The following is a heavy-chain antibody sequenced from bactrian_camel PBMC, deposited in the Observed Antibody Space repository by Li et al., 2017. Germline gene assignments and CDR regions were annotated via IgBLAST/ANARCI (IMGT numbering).Heavy chain of an antibody. V-gene: IGHV3S40*01. Sequence: VQLVESGGALVQPGGSLTLSCAASGFTFKSYAMSWVRQAPGKGLEWVSTDNSGSTTYYADSVKGRFTISRDNAKNTVYLLMNSLRPEDTAVYYCVKPNPDARGGFDHWGQGTQVTVS. J-gene: IGHJ4*01. CDR2: DNSGSTT. D-gene: IGHD1*01. CDR1: GFTFKSYA. CDR3: VKPNPDARGGFDH.